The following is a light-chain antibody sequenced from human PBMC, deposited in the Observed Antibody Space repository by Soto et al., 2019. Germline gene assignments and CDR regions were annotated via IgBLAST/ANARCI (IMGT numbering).Light chain of an antibody. V-gene: IGLV2-23*01. CDR2: EGF. CDR3: CSHAASNTDV. Sequence: QSALTQPASVSGSPGQSITISCTGTSSDVGSGNVVSWYQHYPGKAPQLMIYEGFKRPSGVSSRFSGSKSGNTASLTISGLQAEDEAEYYCCSHAASNTDVFATGTKLTVL. CDR1: SSDVGSGNV. J-gene: IGLJ1*01.